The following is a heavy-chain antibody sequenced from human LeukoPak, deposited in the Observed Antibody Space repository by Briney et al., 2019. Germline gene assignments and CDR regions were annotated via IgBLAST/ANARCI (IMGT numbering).Heavy chain of an antibody. CDR2: IYYSGST. Sequence: RPSETLSLTCTVSGGSISSSSYYWGWIRQPPGKGLEWIGSIYYSGSTYYNPSLKSRVTISVDTSKNQFSLKLSSVTAADTAVYYCASWRSTTGVVDYWGQGTLVTVSS. J-gene: IGHJ4*02. CDR1: GGSISSSSYY. CDR3: ASWRSTTGVVDY. D-gene: IGHD1-1*01. V-gene: IGHV4-39*07.